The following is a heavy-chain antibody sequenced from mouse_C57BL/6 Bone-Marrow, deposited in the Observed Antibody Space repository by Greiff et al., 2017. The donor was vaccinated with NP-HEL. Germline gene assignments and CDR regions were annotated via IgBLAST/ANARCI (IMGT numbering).Heavy chain of an antibody. D-gene: IGHD1-1*01. V-gene: IGHV14-4*01. CDR2: IDPENGDT. J-gene: IGHJ1*03. CDR3: TTHYYYGSSHWYFDV. CDR1: GFNIKDDY. Sequence: EVMLVESGAELVRPGASVKLSCTASGFNIKDDYMHWVKQRPEQGLEWIGWIDPENGDTEYASKFQGKATITADTSSNTAYLQLSSLTSEDTAVYYCTTHYYYGSSHWYFDVWGTGTTVTVSS.